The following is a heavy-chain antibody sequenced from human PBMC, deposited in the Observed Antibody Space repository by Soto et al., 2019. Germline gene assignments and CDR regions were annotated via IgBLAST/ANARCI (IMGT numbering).Heavy chain of an antibody. Sequence: GGSLRLSCAASGFTFSDYYMRWIRQAPGKGLEWVSDIIDSGASTYYADSVKGRFTISKDTSKNQVVLTMTNMDPVDTATYYCARTLGGNPYDYVWGSYDYYYGMDVWGQGTTVTVSS. CDR3: ARTLGGNPYDYVWGSYDYYYGMDV. J-gene: IGHJ6*02. D-gene: IGHD3-16*01. CDR2: IIDSGAST. V-gene: IGHV3-11*01. CDR1: GFTFSDYY.